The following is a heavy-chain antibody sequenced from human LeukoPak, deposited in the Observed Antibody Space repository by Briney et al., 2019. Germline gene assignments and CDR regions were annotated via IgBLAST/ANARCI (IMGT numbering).Heavy chain of an antibody. V-gene: IGHV1-2*02. CDR1: GYTFAGYY. CDR2: INPNSGGT. CDR3: ARGSLLRYFDWLTDY. J-gene: IGHJ4*02. Sequence: ASVKVSCKAFGYTFAGYYMHWVRQAPGQGLEWMGWINPNSGGTNYAQKFQGRVTMTRDTSISTAYMELSRLRSDDTAVYYCARGSLLRYFDWLTDYWGQGTLVTVSP. D-gene: IGHD3-9*01.